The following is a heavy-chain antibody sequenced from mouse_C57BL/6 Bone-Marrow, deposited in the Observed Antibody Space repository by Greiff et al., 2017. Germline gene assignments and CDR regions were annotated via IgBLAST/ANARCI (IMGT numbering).Heavy chain of an antibody. Sequence: QVQLQQSGPELVKPGASVKISCKASGYAFSSSWMNWVKQRPGKGLEWIGRIYPGDGDTNYNGKFKGKATLTADKSSSTAYMQLSSLTSEDSAVYFCARRLLRPVSRDYAMDYWGQGTSVTVSS. CDR1: GYAFSSSW. D-gene: IGHD1-2*01. J-gene: IGHJ4*01. CDR2: IYPGDGDT. CDR3: ARRLLRPVSRDYAMDY. V-gene: IGHV1-82*01.